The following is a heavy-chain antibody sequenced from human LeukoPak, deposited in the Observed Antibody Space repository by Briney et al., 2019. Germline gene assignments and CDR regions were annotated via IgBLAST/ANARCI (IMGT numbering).Heavy chain of an antibody. V-gene: IGHV3-23*01. CDR3: AKGTGGRGALGAFDI. CDR1: GFTFSSYA. J-gene: IGHJ3*02. D-gene: IGHD3-10*01. CDR2: ISGSGGST. Sequence: GGSLRLSCAASGFTFSSYAMSWVRQAPGKGLEWVSAISGSGGSTYYADSVKGRFTISRDNSKNTRYLQMNSLRAEDTAVYYCAKGTGGRGALGAFDIWGQGTMVTVSS.